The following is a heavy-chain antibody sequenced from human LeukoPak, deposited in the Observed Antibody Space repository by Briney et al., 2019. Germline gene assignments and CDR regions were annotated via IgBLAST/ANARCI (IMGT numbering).Heavy chain of an antibody. V-gene: IGHV4-34*01. J-gene: IGHJ3*02. CDR2: INHSGST. CDR3: ASPLGYNGRSDAFDI. Sequence: SETLSLTCAVYGGSFSGYYWSWIRQPPGKGLEWIGEINHSGSTKYNPSLKSRVTISVDTSENQFSLKLSSVTAADTAVYYCASPLGYNGRSDAFDIWGQGTMVTVSS. CDR1: GGSFSGYY. D-gene: IGHD1-26*01.